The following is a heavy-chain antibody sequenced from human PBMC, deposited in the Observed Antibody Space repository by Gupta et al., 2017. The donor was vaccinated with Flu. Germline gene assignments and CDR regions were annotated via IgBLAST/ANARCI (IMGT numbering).Heavy chain of an antibody. CDR1: GGSFSGYY. Sequence: QVQLQQWGAGLLKPSETLSLTCAVYGGSFSGYYWSWIRQPPGKGLEWIGEINHSGSTNYNPSLKSRVTISVDTSKNQFSLKLSSVTAADTAVYYCARGGWTLFDYWGQGTLVTVSS. CDR2: INHSGST. J-gene: IGHJ4*02. D-gene: IGHD2-15*01. CDR3: ARGGWTLFDY. V-gene: IGHV4-34*01.